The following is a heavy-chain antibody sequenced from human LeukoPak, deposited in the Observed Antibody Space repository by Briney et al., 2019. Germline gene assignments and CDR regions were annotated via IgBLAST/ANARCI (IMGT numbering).Heavy chain of an antibody. Sequence: GGSLRLSCIASGFTFSVYVMAWVRQAPGEGLEWVSGISGSDDTTSYADSVRGRFTISRDNSRPTLYLHLYSLRAEDAAVYFCARTVGFCGGHSCNFFVSWGQGTLVTVSS. D-gene: IGHD2-15*01. CDR2: ISGSDDTT. V-gene: IGHV3-23*01. CDR3: ARTVGFCGGHSCNFFVS. CDR1: GFTFSVYV. J-gene: IGHJ4*02.